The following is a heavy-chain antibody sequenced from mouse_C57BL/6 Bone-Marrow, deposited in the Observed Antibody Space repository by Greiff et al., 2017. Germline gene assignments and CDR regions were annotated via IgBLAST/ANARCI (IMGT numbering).Heavy chain of an antibody. CDR1: GYTFTRHT. CDR2: INPSSGYT. CDR3: ARTGALDY. Sequence: QVQLQQSGAELARPGASVKTSCKASGYTFTRHTTHCVNQRLGQPLEWIGYINPSSGYTKYDQKFKDKATLTAGKSSSTAYMQLRGLTSEDSAVYYCARTGALDYWGRDTTLTVSS. D-gene: IGHD3-1*01. V-gene: IGHV1-4*01. J-gene: IGHJ2*01.